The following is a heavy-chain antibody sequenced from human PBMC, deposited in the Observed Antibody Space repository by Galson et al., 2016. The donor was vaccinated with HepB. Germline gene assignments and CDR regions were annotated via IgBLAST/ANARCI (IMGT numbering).Heavy chain of an antibody. V-gene: IGHV3-11*01. J-gene: IGHJ4*02. CDR3: AGVPSGKRLDY. Sequence: SLRLSCAASGFTFSDHYMDWVRQAPGKGLEWISYISTSSSTIYYADSVKGRFTISRDNSKNTVYLQMNSLRAEDTAVYYCAGVPSGKRLDYWGQGTLVTVSS. D-gene: IGHD4-23*01. CDR2: ISTSSSTI. CDR1: GFTFSDHY.